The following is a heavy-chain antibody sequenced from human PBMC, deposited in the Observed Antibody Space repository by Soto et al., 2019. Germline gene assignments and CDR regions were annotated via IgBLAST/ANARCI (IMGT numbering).Heavy chain of an antibody. CDR3: ARDFAYFDY. CDR2: VYHTGRT. CDR1: GGSFKSGSYS. J-gene: IGHJ4*02. V-gene: IGHV4-61*01. D-gene: IGHD3-3*01. Sequence: PSETLSLTCTVSGGSFKSGSYSWSLIRQPPGKGLEWIGYVYHTGRTSYNPSLKSRVSISMDTSKNQFSLNLDSVTAADTAVYFCARDFAYFDYWGQGTLVTVSS.